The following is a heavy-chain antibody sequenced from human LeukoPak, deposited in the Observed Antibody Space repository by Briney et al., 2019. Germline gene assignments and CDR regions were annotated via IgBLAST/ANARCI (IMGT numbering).Heavy chain of an antibody. D-gene: IGHD3-22*01. V-gene: IGHV4-61*08. J-gene: IGHJ3*02. CDR2: IYYSGST. CDR1: GGSISSGDYY. CDR3: ARDLSYYDSSGYYPGPDAFDI. Sequence: SETLSLTCTVSGGSISSGDYYWSWIRQPPGKGLEWIGYIYYSGSTNYNPSLKSRVTISVDTSKNQFSLKLSSVTAADTAVYYCARDLSYYDSSGYYPGPDAFDIWGQGTMVTVSS.